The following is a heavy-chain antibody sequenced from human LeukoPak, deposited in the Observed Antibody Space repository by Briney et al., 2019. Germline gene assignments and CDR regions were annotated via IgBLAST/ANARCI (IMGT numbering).Heavy chain of an antibody. CDR2: ISSSGSTI. J-gene: IGHJ4*02. CDR1: GFTFSDYY. D-gene: IGHD5-12*01. Sequence: PGGSLRLSCAASGFTFSDYYMSWIRQAPGKGLEWVSYISSSGSTIYYADSVKGRFTISRDNAKNSLYLQMNSLRAEDTAVYYCARDIGVATITEHYFDYWGQGTLVTVSS. V-gene: IGHV3-11*04. CDR3: ARDIGVATITEHYFDY.